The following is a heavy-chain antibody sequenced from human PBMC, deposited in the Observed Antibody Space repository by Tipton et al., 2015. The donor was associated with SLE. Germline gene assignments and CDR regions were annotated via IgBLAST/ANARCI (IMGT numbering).Heavy chain of an antibody. J-gene: IGHJ6*02. D-gene: IGHD3-16*01. CDR1: GFTFSSYG. V-gene: IGHV3-30*02. CDR3: VKAFGSYDMDV. CDR2: IRYDESNK. Sequence: SLRLSCAASGFTFSSYGMHWVRRAPGKGLEWLAFIRYDESNKHYADSVKGRFTISRDNSKNTLYLQMNSLRSEETAVYDCVKAFGSYDMDVWGRGTTVTVSS.